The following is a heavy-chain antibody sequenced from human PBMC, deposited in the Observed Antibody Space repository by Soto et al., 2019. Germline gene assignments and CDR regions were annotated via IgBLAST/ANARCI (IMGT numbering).Heavy chain of an antibody. CDR2: ISSSSSYI. Sequence: EVQLVESGGGLVKPGGSLRLSCAASGFTFSTYSMNWVRQAPGKGLEWVSSISSSSSYIYYADSVKGRFTISRDNAKNSLYLQMNSLRAEDTAIYYCARDAGEWYFDLWGRGTLVTVSS. CDR3: ARDAGEWYFDL. V-gene: IGHV3-21*01. D-gene: IGHD7-27*01. CDR1: GFTFSTYS. J-gene: IGHJ2*01.